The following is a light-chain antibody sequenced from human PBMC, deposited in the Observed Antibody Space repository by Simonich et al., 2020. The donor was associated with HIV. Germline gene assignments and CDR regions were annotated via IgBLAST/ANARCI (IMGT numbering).Light chain of an antibody. Sequence: AIRMTQSPSSLSASIGNRISITCRASKGISSYLAWYQQEAGKAPKLLIYAASTLQSGVPSRFSGSGSGTDFTLTISLQSEDSATYYCQQYYSYPLTFGGGTKVEIK. J-gene: IGKJ4*01. CDR3: QQYYSYPLT. CDR1: KGISSY. V-gene: IGKV1-8*01. CDR2: AAS.